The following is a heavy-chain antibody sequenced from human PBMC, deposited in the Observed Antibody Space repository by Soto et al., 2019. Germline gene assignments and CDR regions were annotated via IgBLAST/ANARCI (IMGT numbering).Heavy chain of an antibody. CDR3: ARELKGYCSSTSCSHFDY. CDR2: ISSSSSYI. CDR1: GFTFSSYS. D-gene: IGHD2-2*01. Sequence: PGGSLRLSCAASGFTFSSYSMNWVRQAPGKGLEWVSSISSSSSYIYYADSVKGRFTISRDNAKNSLYLQMNSLRAEDTAVYYCARELKGYCSSTSCSHFDYWGQGTLVTVSS. V-gene: IGHV3-21*01. J-gene: IGHJ4*02.